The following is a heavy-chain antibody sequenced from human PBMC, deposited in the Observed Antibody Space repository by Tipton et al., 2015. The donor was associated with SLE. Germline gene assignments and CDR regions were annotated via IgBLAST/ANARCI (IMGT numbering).Heavy chain of an antibody. Sequence: LRLSCAVYGGSFSGYYWSWIRQPPGKGLEWIGEINHSGSTNYNPSLKNRVTISVDTSKNQFSLKLSSVTAADTAVYYCARRAAAGLRHWGQGTLVTVSS. D-gene: IGHD6-13*01. CDR2: INHSGST. CDR3: ARRAAAGLRH. V-gene: IGHV4-34*01. J-gene: IGHJ1*01. CDR1: GGSFSGYY.